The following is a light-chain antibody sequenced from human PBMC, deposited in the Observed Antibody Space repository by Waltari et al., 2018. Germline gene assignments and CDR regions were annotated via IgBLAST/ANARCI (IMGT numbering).Light chain of an antibody. V-gene: IGKV1-6*01. CDR1: QGIRND. CDR2: GAS. Sequence: AIQMTQSPSSLSASVGDRVTITCRASQGIRNDLGWYQQKAGKAPKLLIYGASSLRSGVPSRFSGSGSGTEFTLTISSLQPEDFATYYCQQYHNYPVTFGGGTKVEIK. CDR3: QQYHNYPVT. J-gene: IGKJ4*01.